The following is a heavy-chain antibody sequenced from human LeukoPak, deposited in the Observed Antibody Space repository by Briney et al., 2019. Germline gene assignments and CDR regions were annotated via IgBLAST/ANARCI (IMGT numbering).Heavy chain of an antibody. D-gene: IGHD4-17*01. CDR1: AFTFSGYA. J-gene: IGHJ4*02. CDR3: ARDSGDYGNY. V-gene: IGHV3-23*01. Sequence: GALRLSCAASAFTFSGYAMSWVRQAPGKGLEWVSAISGRGDRTYYADSVRGRFTISRDNSKNTLYLHMNSLRAEDTAVYYCARDSGDYGNYWGQGTLVTVSS. CDR2: ISGRGDRT.